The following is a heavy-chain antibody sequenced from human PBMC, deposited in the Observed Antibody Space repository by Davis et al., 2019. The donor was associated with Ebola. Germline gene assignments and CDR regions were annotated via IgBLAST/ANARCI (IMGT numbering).Heavy chain of an antibody. CDR1: GYTFTDYY. V-gene: IGHV1-2*06. D-gene: IGHD6-19*01. CDR2: VHPISGVT. CDR3: ARVGSGGPEYYYYYYGMDV. J-gene: IGHJ6*04. Sequence: ASVKVSCKASGYTFTDYYVHWVRQAPGQGLEWVGRVHPISGVTNYAQKFQGRVTMTRDTSISTAYMELSRLRSDDTAVYYCARVGSGGPEYYYYYYGMDVWGKGTTVTVSS.